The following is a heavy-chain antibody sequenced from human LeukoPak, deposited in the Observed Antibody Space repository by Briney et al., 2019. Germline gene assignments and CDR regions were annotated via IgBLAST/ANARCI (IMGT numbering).Heavy chain of an antibody. CDR2: INSDGSST. CDR1: GFTFSSYW. CDR3: ARVGLGYSYGPDDY. J-gene: IGHJ4*02. V-gene: IGHV3-74*01. Sequence: PGGSLRLSCAASGFTFSSYWMHWVRHAPGKGLVWVSRINSDGSSTSYADSVKGRFTISRDNAKNTLYLQMNSLKAEDTAVYYCARVGLGYSYGPDDYWGQGTLVTVSS. D-gene: IGHD5-18*01.